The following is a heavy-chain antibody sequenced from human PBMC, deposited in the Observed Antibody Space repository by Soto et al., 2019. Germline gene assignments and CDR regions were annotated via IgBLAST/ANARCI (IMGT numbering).Heavy chain of an antibody. CDR3: ARSNWLDP. J-gene: IGHJ5*02. Sequence: QVQLVQSGAEVKKPGASVKVSCKDSGYTFTDHAMHWVRHAPGQRLEWMGWVNTGNGNTKYSQKFQGRLTITRDTAASKAYMELSSLRSEDTAVYYCARSNWLDPWGQGTLVTVA. CDR1: GYTFTDHA. V-gene: IGHV1-3*04. CDR2: VNTGNGNT.